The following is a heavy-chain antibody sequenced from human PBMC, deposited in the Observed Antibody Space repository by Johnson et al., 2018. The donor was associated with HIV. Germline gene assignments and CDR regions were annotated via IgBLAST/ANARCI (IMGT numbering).Heavy chain of an antibody. J-gene: IGHJ3*02. CDR3: ARGDPPNVFDI. Sequence: VQLVQSGGGVVQPGRSLRLSCAASGFTFSSYGMHWVRQAPGKGLEWVSYISSSGSTIYYADSVKGRFTISRDNAKNTLYLQMDSLRAEDTAVYYCARGDPPNVFDIWGQGTMVTVSS. CDR1: GFTFSSYG. V-gene: IGHV3-48*04. CDR2: ISSSGSTI.